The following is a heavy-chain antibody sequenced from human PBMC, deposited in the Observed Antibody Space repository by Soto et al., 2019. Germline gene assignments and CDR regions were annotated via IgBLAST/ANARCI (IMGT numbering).Heavy chain of an antibody. CDR2: IYYSGRT. J-gene: IGHJ4*02. CDR3: ARIVVIGNSIGQRYYFDY. D-gene: IGHD2-21*01. Sequence: QLQLQESGPGLVKPSETLSLTCTVSGGSVSSTSYYWGWIRQPPGKGLEWIGSIYYSGRTYYNPSLKSRVTISVDTSKNQFSLKLSSVTAADTAVYYCARIVVIGNSIGQRYYFDYWGQGTLVTVSS. CDR1: GGSVSSTSYY. V-gene: IGHV4-39*01.